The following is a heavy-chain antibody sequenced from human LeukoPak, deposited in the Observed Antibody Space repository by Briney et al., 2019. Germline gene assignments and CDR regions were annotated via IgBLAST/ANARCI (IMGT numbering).Heavy chain of an antibody. CDR1: GFTFRNYV. CDR2: TSSDLNVK. D-gene: IGHD3-10*01. CDR3: AREGYYGSGSPPSLYFDY. Sequence: GGSLGPSCAASGFTFRNYVIHWVRQAPGKGLEWVAVTSSDLNVKLYADSVKGRFTISRDNSRSTLYLQMDSLRPEDTAINYCAREGYYGSGSPPSLYFDYWGQGTLVTVSS. J-gene: IGHJ4*02. V-gene: IGHV3-30-3*01.